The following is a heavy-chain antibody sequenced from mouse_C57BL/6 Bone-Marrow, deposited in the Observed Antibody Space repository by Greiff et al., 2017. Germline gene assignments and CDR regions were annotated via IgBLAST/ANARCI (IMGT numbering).Heavy chain of an antibody. D-gene: IGHD1-1*01. CDR2: IDTETGGT. Sequence: QVQLKESGAELVRPGASVTLSCKASGHTFTDYEMHWVKQTPVHGLEWIGAIDTETGGTAYNQKFKGKAILTADKSSSTAYMELRSLTSEDSAVYYCTDYYGSSYDYYAMDYWGQGTSVTGSS. CDR1: GHTFTDYE. V-gene: IGHV1-15*01. CDR3: TDYYGSSYDYYAMDY. J-gene: IGHJ4*01.